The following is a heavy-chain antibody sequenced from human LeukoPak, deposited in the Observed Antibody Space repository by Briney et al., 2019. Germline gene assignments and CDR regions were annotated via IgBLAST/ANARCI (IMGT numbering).Heavy chain of an antibody. CDR1: TFTLSTYW. J-gene: IGHJ3*02. Sequence: GGSLRLSCEASTFTLSTYWMTWVRQVPGKGLEWVANIKQDGSEKYYVDSVKGRFTISRDNAKNSLYLQMNSLRVEDTAVYYCARHNVVVPSAMLIYAFDIWGQGTMVTVSS. CDR3: ARHNVVVPSAMLIYAFDI. V-gene: IGHV3-7*01. D-gene: IGHD2-2*01. CDR2: IKQDGSEK.